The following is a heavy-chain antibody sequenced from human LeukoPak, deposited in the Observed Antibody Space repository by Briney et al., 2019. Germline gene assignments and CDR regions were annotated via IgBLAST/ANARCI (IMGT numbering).Heavy chain of an antibody. CDR3: ARRLRYYDSGGYFDY. Sequence: ASVKVSCKASGYNFLSYGITWVRQAPGQGLEWMGWISAYNGNTNYAQRLQGRVTMTTDTSTSTAYMELRSLRSDDTALCYCARRLRYYDSGGYFDYWGQGTLVTVSS. CDR1: GYNFLSYG. J-gene: IGHJ4*02. V-gene: IGHV1-18*01. D-gene: IGHD3-22*01. CDR2: ISAYNGNT.